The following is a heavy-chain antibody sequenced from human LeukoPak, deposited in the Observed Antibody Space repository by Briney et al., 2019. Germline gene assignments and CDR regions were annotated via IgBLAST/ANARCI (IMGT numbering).Heavy chain of an antibody. CDR1: GLTFSSYG. CDR3: AKNSGSLDY. Sequence: GGSLRLSCAASGLTFSSYGMHWVRQAPGKGLEWVAVISYDGSNKYYADSVKGRFTISRDNSKNTLYLQMNSLRAEDTAVYYCAKNSGSLDYWGQGTLVTVSS. CDR2: ISYDGSNK. D-gene: IGHD1-26*01. V-gene: IGHV3-30*18. J-gene: IGHJ4*02.